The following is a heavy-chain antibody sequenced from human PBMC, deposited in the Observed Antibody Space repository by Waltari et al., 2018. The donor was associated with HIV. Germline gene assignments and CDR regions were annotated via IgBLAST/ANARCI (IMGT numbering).Heavy chain of an antibody. V-gene: IGHV3-30*18. CDR1: GFTFSSYG. CDR3: AKGSVYDSSGYDY. Sequence: QVQLVESGGGVVQPGRSLRLSCAASGFTFSSYGMHWVRQAPGKGLEWVAIISYDESNKFYADSVKGRFTISRDNSKNTLYLQMNSLRAEDTAVYYCAKGSVYDSSGYDYWGQGTLVTVSS. J-gene: IGHJ4*02. D-gene: IGHD3-22*01. CDR2: ISYDESNK.